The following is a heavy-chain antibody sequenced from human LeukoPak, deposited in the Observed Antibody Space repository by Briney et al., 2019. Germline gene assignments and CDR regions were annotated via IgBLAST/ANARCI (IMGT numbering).Heavy chain of an antibody. CDR1: GFTFSTYT. Sequence: GGSLRLSCAASGFTFSTYTMNWVRQPPGKGLEWVSNIGTSSSTTYYADSVKGRFTISRDNAKNSLYLQMNSLRADDTDVYYCARFAAGGSYYYYMDVWGKGTTVTVSS. D-gene: IGHD6-25*01. CDR2: IGTSSSTT. CDR3: ARFAAGGSYYYYMDV. J-gene: IGHJ6*03. V-gene: IGHV3-48*01.